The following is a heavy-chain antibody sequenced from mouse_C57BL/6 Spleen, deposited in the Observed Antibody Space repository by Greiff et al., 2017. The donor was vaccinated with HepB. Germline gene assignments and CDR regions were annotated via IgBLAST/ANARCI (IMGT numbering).Heavy chain of an antibody. Sequence: VQLQQPGAELVKPGASVKMSCKASGYTFTSYWITWVKQRPGQGLEWIGVIYPGSGSNNYNEKFQSKATLTVDTSSSTAYMQLSSLTSEDSAVYYCATEDYGNYDYWGQGTTLTVSS. V-gene: IGHV1-55*01. J-gene: IGHJ2*01. CDR2: IYPGSGSN. D-gene: IGHD2-1*01. CDR1: GYTFTSYW. CDR3: ATEDYGNYDY.